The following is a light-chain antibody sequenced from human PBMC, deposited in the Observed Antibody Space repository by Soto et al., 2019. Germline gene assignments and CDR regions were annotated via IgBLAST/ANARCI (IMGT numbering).Light chain of an antibody. V-gene: IGLV1-44*01. CDR1: SSNIGSHV. Sequence: QSVLTQPPSASGTPGQRVTISCSGSSSNIGSHVVYWYQQLAGTAPKLLMYNNNQRPSGVPDRFSGSKSGTSASLAISGRQSEDEGDYYCAVWGGGLDGGVLGGGSQLTVL. CDR2: NNN. CDR3: AVWGGGLDGGV. J-gene: IGLJ3*02.